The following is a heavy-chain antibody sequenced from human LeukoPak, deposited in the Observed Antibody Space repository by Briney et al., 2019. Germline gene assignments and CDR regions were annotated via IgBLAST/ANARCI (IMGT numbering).Heavy chain of an antibody. CDR3: ARRPINCIITNCYVDN. CDR1: VYTFTNFY. Sequence: ASVKVACKASVYTFTNFYIHWVRQAPGQGLEWMGWMNPNSGDTSYAREFQDRVTMTRDTSLTTAYMELSSLRSDDTAVYYCARRPINCIITNCYVDNWGQGTLVTVSS. CDR2: MNPNSGDT. J-gene: IGHJ4*02. V-gene: IGHV1-2*02. D-gene: IGHD2-2*01.